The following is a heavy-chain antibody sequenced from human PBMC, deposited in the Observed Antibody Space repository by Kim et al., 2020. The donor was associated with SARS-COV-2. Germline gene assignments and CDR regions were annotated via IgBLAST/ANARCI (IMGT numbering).Heavy chain of an antibody. Sequence: ASVKVSCKASGYTFTSYGISWVRQAPGQGLEWMGWISAYNGNTNYAQKLQGRVTMTTDTSTSTAYMELRSLRSDDTAVYYCARDRGRYCSGGSCYSLYYYYGMDVWGQGTTVTVSS. CDR2: ISAYNGNT. CDR3: ARDRGRYCSGGSCYSLYYYYGMDV. CDR1: GYTFTSYG. J-gene: IGHJ6*02. V-gene: IGHV1-18*01. D-gene: IGHD2-15*01.